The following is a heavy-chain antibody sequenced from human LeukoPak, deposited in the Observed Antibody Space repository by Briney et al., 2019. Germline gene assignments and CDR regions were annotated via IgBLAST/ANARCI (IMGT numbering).Heavy chain of an antibody. CDR3: AKGRVGVVPAAPIDY. CDR1: GFTFSSYA. V-gene: IGHV3-23*01. CDR2: ISGSGGST. J-gene: IGHJ4*02. Sequence: GGSLRLSCAASGFTFSSYAMSWVRQAPGKGLEWVSAISGSGGSTYYADSVKGRFTISRYNSKNTLYLQMNSLRAEDTAVYYCAKGRVGVVPAAPIDYWGQGTLVTVSS. D-gene: IGHD2-2*01.